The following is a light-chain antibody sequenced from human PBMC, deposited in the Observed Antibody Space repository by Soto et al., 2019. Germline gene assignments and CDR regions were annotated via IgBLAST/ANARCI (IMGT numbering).Light chain of an antibody. CDR1: SSDVGSYNL. CDR3: CLYAGGGTFYV. V-gene: IGLV2-23*03. Sequence: QSALTQPASVSGSPGQSITISCTGTSSDVGSYNLVSWYQQHPGKAPKLVIYEGSKRPSGVSNRFSGSKSGNAASLTISGLQAEDEADYYCCLYAGGGTFYVFGTGTKLTVL. CDR2: EGS. J-gene: IGLJ1*01.